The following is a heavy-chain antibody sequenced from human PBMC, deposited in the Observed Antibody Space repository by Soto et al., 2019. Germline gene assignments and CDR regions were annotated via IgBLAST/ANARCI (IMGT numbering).Heavy chain of an antibody. CDR1: GGSISSYY. Sequence: SETLSLTCSVSGGSISSYYWSWIRQPAGKGLEWIGRIYSSGSTQYNPSLKSRVIMSVDTSKNQFSLKLYSVTAADTAVYYCARTLEAAGTENWFDPWGQGTLVTVSS. CDR3: ARTLEAAGTENWFDP. D-gene: IGHD6-13*01. J-gene: IGHJ5*02. V-gene: IGHV4-4*07. CDR2: IYSSGST.